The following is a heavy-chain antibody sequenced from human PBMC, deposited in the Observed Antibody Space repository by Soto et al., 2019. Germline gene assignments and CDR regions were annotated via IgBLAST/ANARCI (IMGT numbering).Heavy chain of an antibody. D-gene: IGHD6-19*01. CDR1: GYTFTSYD. J-gene: IGHJ6*02. Sequence: ASVKVSCKASGYTFTSYDINWVRQATGQGLEGMGWMNPNSGNTGYAQKFQGRVTMTRNTSISTAYMELSSLRSEDTAVYYCAREGQWLVGYYYYGMDVWGQGTTVTVSS. CDR2: MNPNSGNT. CDR3: AREGQWLVGYYYYGMDV. V-gene: IGHV1-8*01.